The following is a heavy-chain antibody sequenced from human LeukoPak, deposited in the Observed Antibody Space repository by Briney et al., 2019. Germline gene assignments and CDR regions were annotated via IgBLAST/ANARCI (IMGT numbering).Heavy chain of an antibody. D-gene: IGHD3-10*01. J-gene: IGHJ4*02. CDR1: GGSISSYY. CDR2: IFYTGST. Sequence: PSETLSLTCTVSGGSISSYYWSWIRQPPGKGLEWIGYIFYTGSTNYNPSLKSRVTISVDTSKNQFSLKLSSVTAADTAVYYCARRPGAHFDYWGQGTLVTVSS. V-gene: IGHV4-59*01. CDR3: ARRPGAHFDY.